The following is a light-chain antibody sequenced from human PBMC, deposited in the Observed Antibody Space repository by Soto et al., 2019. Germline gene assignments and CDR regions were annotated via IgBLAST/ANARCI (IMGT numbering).Light chain of an antibody. J-gene: IGKJ5*01. CDR2: GAS. Sequence: EIVMTQSPATLSVSPGERATVSCRASQSVSSNLAWYQQKPGQAPKLLIYGASTRATGIPARFSGSGSGTEFTLTISILHSEDFAVYYCQQYNNWPRSFGQGTRLEIK. CDR1: QSVSSN. V-gene: IGKV3-15*01. CDR3: QQYNNWPRS.